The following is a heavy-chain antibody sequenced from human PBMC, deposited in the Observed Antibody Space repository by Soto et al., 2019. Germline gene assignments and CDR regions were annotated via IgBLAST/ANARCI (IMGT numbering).Heavy chain of an antibody. V-gene: IGHV4-59*06. CDR2: IYNSETA. D-gene: IGHD6-13*01. CDR3: ARAPGIYSSHRSLDP. Sequence: PSETLSLTCTVSGGSISSYYWSWIRQYPGKGLEWIGYIYNSETAYYNPSLKSRVMISLDTSKNQFSLELNSVTVADTAVYYCARAPGIYSSHRSLDPWGQGTLVTVSS. J-gene: IGHJ5*02. CDR1: GGSISSYY.